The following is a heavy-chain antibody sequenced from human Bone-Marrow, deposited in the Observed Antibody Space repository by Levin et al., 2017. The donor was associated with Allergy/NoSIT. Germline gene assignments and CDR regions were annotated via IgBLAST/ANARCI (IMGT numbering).Heavy chain of an antibody. CDR1: GGSISSSSYY. Sequence: GSLRLSCSVSGGSISSSSYYWGWIRQPPGKGLEGIGRIYHSGTTYYNPSLKSRVTISVDTSKKQFSLKLPSVTAADTAVYYCSRRSDILTGAYDYWGQGTLVTVSS. V-gene: IGHV4-39*01. CDR2: IYHSGTT. D-gene: IGHD3-9*01. CDR3: SRRSDILTGAYDY. J-gene: IGHJ4*02.